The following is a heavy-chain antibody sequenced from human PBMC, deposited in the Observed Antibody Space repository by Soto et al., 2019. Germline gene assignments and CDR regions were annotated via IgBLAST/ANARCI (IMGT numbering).Heavy chain of an antibody. V-gene: IGHV3-23*01. J-gene: IGHJ4*02. CDR2: ISDSGTTT. CDR1: GFILTRYS. D-gene: IGHD3-22*01. CDR3: ARGRYYYDSSGYYRGPPRDFDY. Sequence: GGSLRPSCSAAGFILTRYSMNWVRQAPGKGQEWVSAISDSGTTTYYADSVKGRFTISRDNSKNTLYLQMNSLRVKDTSKYYCARGRYYYDSSGYYRGPPRDFDYCGQGPLVAVSS.